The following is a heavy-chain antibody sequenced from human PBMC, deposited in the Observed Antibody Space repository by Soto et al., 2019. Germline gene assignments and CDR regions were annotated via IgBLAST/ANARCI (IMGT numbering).Heavy chain of an antibody. J-gene: IGHJ6*02. CDR2: IKQDGSEK. CDR3: ARFYDNSGYFTYYYYGMDV. D-gene: IGHD3-22*01. CDR1: GFTLSSYW. V-gene: IGHV3-7*03. Sequence: GGSLRLSCAASGFTLSSYWMNWVRQAPGKGLEWVANIKQDGSEKYYVDSVKGRFTISRDNAKNSLYLQMNRLRAEDTAVYYCARFYDNSGYFTYYYYGMDVWGQGTTVTVSS.